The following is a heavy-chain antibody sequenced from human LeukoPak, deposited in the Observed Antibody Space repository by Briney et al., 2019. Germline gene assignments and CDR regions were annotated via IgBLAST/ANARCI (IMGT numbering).Heavy chain of an antibody. J-gene: IGHJ6*04. CDR1: GFTFNIFW. CDR2: IKQDGSET. V-gene: IGHV3-7*01. D-gene: IGHD3-10*02. Sequence: SGGSLRLSCAASGFTFNIFWMSWVRQAPGRGLEWVANIKQDGSETYYLDSVKGRFTLSRDNARNSLYLQMTSLSAEDTAVYYCAELGITMIGGVWGKGTTGTISS. CDR3: AELGITMIGGV.